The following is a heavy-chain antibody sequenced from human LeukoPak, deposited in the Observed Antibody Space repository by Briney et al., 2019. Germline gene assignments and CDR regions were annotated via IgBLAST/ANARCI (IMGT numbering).Heavy chain of an antibody. Sequence: GGSLRLSCAASRFTFSTYWMGWVRQAQGKGLEWVATIQQDGSVQHYLDSVKGRFTISRDNGKNSLYLQMNTLRAEDTAVYYCAGARGWEFSSWGQGTLVTVSS. J-gene: IGHJ5*02. V-gene: IGHV3-7*01. CDR1: RFTFSTYW. CDR2: IQQDGSVQ. D-gene: IGHD1-26*01. CDR3: AGARGWEFSS.